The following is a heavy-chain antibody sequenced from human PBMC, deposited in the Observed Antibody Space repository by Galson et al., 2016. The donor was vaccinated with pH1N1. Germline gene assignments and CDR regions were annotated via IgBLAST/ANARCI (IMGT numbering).Heavy chain of an antibody. CDR2: MHPNTDNT. CDR1: GYTLTHYD. Sequence: SVNISCKASGYTLTHYDSNWIHLGTGLGLVCTGWMHPNTDNTGYAQTFRVRVTMPRNTSITTAYIELSILRSEDTAVYYCARGGYCSGGRCYDVFDYWGQGTLVTVS. CDR3: ARGGYCSGGRCYDVFDY. J-gene: IGHJ4*02. V-gene: IGHV1-8*01. D-gene: IGHD2-15*01.